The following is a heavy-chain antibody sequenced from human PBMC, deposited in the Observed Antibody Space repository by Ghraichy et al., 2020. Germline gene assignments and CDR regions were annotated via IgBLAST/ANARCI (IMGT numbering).Heavy chain of an antibody. V-gene: IGHV3-13*01. D-gene: IGHD3-9*01. CDR2: IGIAGDT. J-gene: IGHJ5*02. CDR1: GFTFSSYD. CDR3: ARAQTGYGGWFDP. Sequence: GESLNISCAASGFTFSSYDMHWVRQATGKGLEWVSGIGIAGDTYYPDSVRGRFTISRENAENSLYLQMNNLRAGDTAVYYCARAQTGYGGWFDPWGQGTLVTVSS.